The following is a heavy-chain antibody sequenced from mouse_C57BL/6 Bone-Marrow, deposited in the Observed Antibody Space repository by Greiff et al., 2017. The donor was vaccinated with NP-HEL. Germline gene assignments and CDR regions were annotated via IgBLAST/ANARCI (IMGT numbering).Heavy chain of an antibody. J-gene: IGHJ1*03. V-gene: IGHV2-2*01. CDR3: ARNSPLVYYGSPYWYFDV. CDR2: IWSGGST. CDR1: GFSLTSYG. Sequence: VQLQQSGPGLVQPSQSLSITCTVSGFSLTSYGVHWVRQSPGKGLEWLGVIWSGGSTDYNAAFISRLSISKDNFKSQVFFKMNSLQADDTAIYYCARNSPLVYYGSPYWYFDVWGTGTTVTVSS. D-gene: IGHD1-1*01.